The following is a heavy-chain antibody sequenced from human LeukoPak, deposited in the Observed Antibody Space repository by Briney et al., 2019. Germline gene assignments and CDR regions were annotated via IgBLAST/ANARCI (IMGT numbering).Heavy chain of an antibody. J-gene: IGHJ1*01. CDR3: AGPRYSSSWYGYFQH. D-gene: IGHD6-13*01. CDR2: ISWNSGSI. CDR1: GFTFDDYA. V-gene: IGHV3-9*01. Sequence: PGGSLRLSCAASGFTFDDYAMHWVRQAPGKGLEWVSGISWNSGSIGYADSVKGRFTISRDNAKNSLYLQMNSLRAEDTAVYYCAGPRYSSSWYGYFQHWGQGTLVTVSS.